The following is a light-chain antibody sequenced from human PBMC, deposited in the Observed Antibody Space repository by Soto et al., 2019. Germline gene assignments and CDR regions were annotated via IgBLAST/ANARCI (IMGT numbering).Light chain of an antibody. Sequence: QSVLTQPPSVSGAPGQTVTISCTGTTSNVHWYQQLPGTAPKLLIFDNFNRPSGVPHRFSGSKSGTSASLAITGLQAEDEADYYCQFFDSSLSGSVVFGGGTKLTVL. CDR1: TSN. J-gene: IGLJ3*02. CDR2: DNF. CDR3: QFFDSSLSGSVV. V-gene: IGLV1-40*01.